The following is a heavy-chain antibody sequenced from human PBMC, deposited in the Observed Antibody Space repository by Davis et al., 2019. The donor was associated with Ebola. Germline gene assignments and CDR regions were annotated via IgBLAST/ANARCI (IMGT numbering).Heavy chain of an antibody. D-gene: IGHD1-26*01. V-gene: IGHV4-34*01. J-gene: IGHJ6*03. CDR1: DVPSKNYF. CDR2: IQHGGSI. Sequence: MPSETLSLTCPVYDVPSKNYFWSWIRQPPGKGLEWIGDIQHGGSINYNPSLNSRVTISLDTSKNQLSLKLTSVTAADTAVYYCARGFPGAWELHYVWDKGTTVTVSS. CDR3: ARGFPGAWELHYV.